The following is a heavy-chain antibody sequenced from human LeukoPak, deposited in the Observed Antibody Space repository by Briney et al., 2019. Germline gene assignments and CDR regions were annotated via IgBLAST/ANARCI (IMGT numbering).Heavy chain of an antibody. CDR3: TTEFGSGYYFDY. J-gene: IGHJ4*02. CDR1: GFTLSNAW. CDR2: IKSKSNGGTT. Sequence: GGSLRLSCRASGFTLSNAWMSWVRLAPGKGLEWVGRIKSKSNGGTTDYTAPVKGRFTISRDDSKNTLYLQMNSLETEDTAVYYCTTEFGSGYYFDYWGQGTLVTVSS. D-gene: IGHD6-19*01. V-gene: IGHV3-15*01.